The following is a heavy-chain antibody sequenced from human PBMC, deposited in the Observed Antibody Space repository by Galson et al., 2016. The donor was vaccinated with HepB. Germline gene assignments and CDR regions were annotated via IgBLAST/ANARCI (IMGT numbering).Heavy chain of an antibody. CDR3: ARDGRQDRGSIFDY. CDR2: LYRDGFT. V-gene: IGHV3-66*01. D-gene: IGHD6-6*01. J-gene: IGHJ4*02. Sequence: APGRGLECVSLLYRDGFTYYADSVKGRFTISRDNSKNTFYLQMNSLRADDTAVYYCARDGRQDRGSIFDYWGQGTLVTVSS.